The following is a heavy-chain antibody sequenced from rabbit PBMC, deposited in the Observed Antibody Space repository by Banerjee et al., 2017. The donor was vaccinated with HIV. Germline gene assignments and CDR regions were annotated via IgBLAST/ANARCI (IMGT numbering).Heavy chain of an antibody. D-gene: IGHD1-1*01. CDR2: IYAGSSGST. Sequence: QSLEESGGDLVKPEGSLTLTCTASGFSFSGADDMCWVRQAPGKGLEWIACIYAGSSGSTYYASWAKGRFTISKTSSITVTLQMTSLTAADTATYFCARESISDHTFTLWGPGTLVTVS. CDR3: ARESISDHTFTL. V-gene: IGHV1S40*01. CDR1: GFSFSGADD. J-gene: IGHJ4*01.